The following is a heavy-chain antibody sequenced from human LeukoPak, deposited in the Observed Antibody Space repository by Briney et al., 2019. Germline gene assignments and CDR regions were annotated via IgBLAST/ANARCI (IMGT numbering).Heavy chain of an antibody. CDR1: GGSISSYY. Sequence: SETLSLTCTVSGGSISSYYWSWIRQPPGKGLEWIGYIYYSGSTNCNPSLKSRVTISVDTSKNQFSLKLSSVTAADTAVYYCARDAYSGSARIYWGQGTLVTVSS. D-gene: IGHD1-26*01. J-gene: IGHJ4*02. CDR2: IYYSGST. CDR3: ARDAYSGSARIY. V-gene: IGHV4-59*01.